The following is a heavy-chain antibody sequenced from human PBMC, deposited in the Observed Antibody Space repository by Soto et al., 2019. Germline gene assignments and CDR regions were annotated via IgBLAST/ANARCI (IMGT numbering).Heavy chain of an antibody. CDR2: IVVGSGNT. V-gene: IGHV1-58*01. CDR3: AADTGDDFWSGYYYYYGMDV. D-gene: IGHD3-3*01. CDR1: GFTFTSSA. Sequence: SVKVSCKASGFTFTSSAVQWVRQARGQRLEWIGWIVVGSGNTNYAQKFQERVTITRDMSTSTAYMELSSLRSEDTAVYYCAADTGDDFWSGYYYYYGMDVWGQGSTITV. J-gene: IGHJ6*02.